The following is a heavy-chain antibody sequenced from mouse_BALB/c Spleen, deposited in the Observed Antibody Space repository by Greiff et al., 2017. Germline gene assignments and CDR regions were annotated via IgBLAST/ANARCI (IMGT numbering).Heavy chain of an antibody. J-gene: IGHJ2*01. V-gene: IGHV14-4*02. D-gene: IGHD2-1*01. Sequence: EVKLQESGAELVRSGASVKLSCTASGFNIKDYYMHWVKQRPEQGLEWIGWIDPENGDTEYAPKFQGKATMTADTSSNTAYLQLSSLTSEDTAVYYCKAYYGNYDYFDYWGQGTTLTVSS. CDR2: IDPENGDT. CDR3: KAYYGNYDYFDY. CDR1: GFNIKDYY.